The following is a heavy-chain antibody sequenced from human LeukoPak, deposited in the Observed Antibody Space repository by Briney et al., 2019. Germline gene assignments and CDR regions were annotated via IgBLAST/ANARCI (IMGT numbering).Heavy chain of an antibody. CDR2: INHSGST. V-gene: IGHV4-34*01. J-gene: IGHJ6*02. CDR1: GGSFSGYY. CDR3: ARVSVAATYYYGMDV. Sequence: PSETLSLTCAVYGGSFSGYYWSWIRQPPGKGLEWIGEINHSGSTNYNPSLKSRVTISVDTSNNQFSLKLSSVTAADTAVYYCARVSVAATYYYGMDVWGQGTTVTVSS. D-gene: IGHD2-15*01.